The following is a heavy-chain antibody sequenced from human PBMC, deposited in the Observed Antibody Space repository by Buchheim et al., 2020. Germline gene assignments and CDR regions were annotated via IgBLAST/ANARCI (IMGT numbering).Heavy chain of an antibody. CDR2: ISGSGGST. V-gene: IGHV3-23*01. Sequence: EVQLLESGGGLVQPGGSLRLSCAASGFTFSSYAMSWVRQAPGKGLEWVSAISGSGGSTYYADSVKGRFTISRDNSKNTLYLQMNSLRAEDTAVYYCAKDPVLSGYSSSWYYFDYWGQGTL. CDR3: AKDPVLSGYSSSWYYFDY. J-gene: IGHJ4*02. CDR1: GFTFSSYA. D-gene: IGHD6-13*01.